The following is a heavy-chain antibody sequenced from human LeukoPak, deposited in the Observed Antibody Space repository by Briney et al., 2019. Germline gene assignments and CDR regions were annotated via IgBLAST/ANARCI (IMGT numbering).Heavy chain of an antibody. CDR2: ILSNGGGT. J-gene: IGHJ6*03. Sequence: AGGSLRLSCAASGFTFSSYGMTWVRQAPGKGLEWVSNILSNGGGTYYADSVNGRFTISRDNPKNTLYLQMNSLRAEDTAVYYCAKASRFGYSYGPREYFYYMDVWGKGTTVTISS. CDR3: AKASRFGYSYGPREYFYYMDV. CDR1: GFTFSSYG. V-gene: IGHV3-23*01. D-gene: IGHD5-18*01.